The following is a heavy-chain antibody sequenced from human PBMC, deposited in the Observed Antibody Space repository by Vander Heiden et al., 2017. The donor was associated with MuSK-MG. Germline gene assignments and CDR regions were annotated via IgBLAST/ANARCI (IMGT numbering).Heavy chain of an antibody. Sequence: QVQLQQWGAGLLKPSETLSLPCAVYGGSFSGYYWSWIRQPPGKGLEWIGEINHSGSTNYNPSLKSRVTISVDTSKNQFSLKLSSVTAADTAVYYCARGVDIVVVVAALYYFDYWGQGTLVTVSS. V-gene: IGHV4-34*01. CDR1: GGSFSGYY. D-gene: IGHD2-15*01. CDR3: ARGVDIVVVVAALYYFDY. J-gene: IGHJ4*02. CDR2: INHSGST.